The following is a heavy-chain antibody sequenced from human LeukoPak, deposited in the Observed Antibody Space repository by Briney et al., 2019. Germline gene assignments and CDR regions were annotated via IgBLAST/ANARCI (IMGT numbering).Heavy chain of an antibody. J-gene: IGHJ4*02. Sequence: GGSLRLSCAASGFTFSSYAMSWVRQAPGKGLEWVSAISGSGGSTYYADSVKGRFTISRDNSKNTLYLQMNSLRAEDTAVYYCARGGGWAYCGGDCYYFDYWGQGTLVTVSS. CDR3: ARGGGWAYCGGDCYYFDY. V-gene: IGHV3-23*01. CDR1: GFTFSSYA. CDR2: ISGSGGST. D-gene: IGHD2-21*02.